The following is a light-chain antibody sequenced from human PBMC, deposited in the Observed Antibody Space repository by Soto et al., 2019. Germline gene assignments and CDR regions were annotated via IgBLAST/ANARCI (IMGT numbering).Light chain of an antibody. CDR2: EVT. J-gene: IGLJ3*02. CDR3: SSYAASNNWV. Sequence: QSVLTQPPSASGSPGQSVTISCTGTSSDVGGYFYVSWYQQHPGKAPKLMIYEVTKRPSGVPDRFSGSKSGNTASLTVSGLQADDEAEYYCSSYAASNNWVFGGGTKLTVL. V-gene: IGLV2-8*01. CDR1: SSDVGGYFY.